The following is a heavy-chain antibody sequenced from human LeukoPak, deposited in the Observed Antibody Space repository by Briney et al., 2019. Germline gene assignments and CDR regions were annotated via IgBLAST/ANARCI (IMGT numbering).Heavy chain of an antibody. CDR2: INTNTGNP. Sequence: ASVKVSCKASGGTFSSYAISWVRQAPGQGLEWMGWINTNTGNPTYAQGFTGRFVFSLDTSVSTAYLQISSLKAEDTAVYYCARARYSNGKLFDYWGQGTLVTVSS. J-gene: IGHJ4*02. CDR3: ARARYSNGKLFDY. D-gene: IGHD1-1*01. V-gene: IGHV7-4-1*02. CDR1: GGTFSSYA.